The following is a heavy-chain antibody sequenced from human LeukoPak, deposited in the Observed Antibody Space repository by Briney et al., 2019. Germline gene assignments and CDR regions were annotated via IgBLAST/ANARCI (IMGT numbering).Heavy chain of an antibody. J-gene: IGHJ5*02. CDR1: GGSISSGDYY. Sequence: SETLSLTCTVSGGSISSGDYYWSWIRQPPGKGLEWIGYIYYSGSTYYNPSLKSRVTISVDTSKNQFSLKLSSVTAADTAVYYCARDRRYYYDSSGYYFRGCRFDPWGQGTLVTVSS. D-gene: IGHD3-22*01. V-gene: IGHV4-30-4*08. CDR2: IYYSGST. CDR3: ARDRRYYYDSSGYYFRGCRFDP.